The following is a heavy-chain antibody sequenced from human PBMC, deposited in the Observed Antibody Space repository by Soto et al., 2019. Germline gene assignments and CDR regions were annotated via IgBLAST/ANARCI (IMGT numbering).Heavy chain of an antibody. CDR2: VYDSGAT. CDR1: GASIRGHY. Sequence: QVQLQASGPGLVKPSETLSLTCTVSGASIRGHYWIWIRPHPGKGPEWIGYVYDSGATNYDPFLVSRVTIAVDTSTNQFFLKLTSATAADTAMYYCAILNYYDSLYSCDKWGPGTLVTVSS. CDR3: AILNYYDSLYSCDK. D-gene: IGHD3-22*01. V-gene: IGHV4-59*08. J-gene: IGHJ4*02.